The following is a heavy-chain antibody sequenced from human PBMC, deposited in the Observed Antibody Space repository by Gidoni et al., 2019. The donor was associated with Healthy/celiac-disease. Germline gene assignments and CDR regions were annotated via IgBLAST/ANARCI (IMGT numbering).Heavy chain of an antibody. J-gene: IGHJ4*02. CDR1: GFTFSSYW. D-gene: IGHD6-19*01. CDR3: ARVGLEQWPPQGGGGFDY. Sequence: EVQLVESGGGLVQPGGSLRLSCAASGFTFSSYWMSWVRQAPGKGLEWVANIKQDGSEKYYVDSVKGRFTISRDNAKNSLYLQMNSLRAEDTAVYYCARVGLEQWPPQGGGGFDYWGQGTLVTVSS. CDR2: IKQDGSEK. V-gene: IGHV3-7*04.